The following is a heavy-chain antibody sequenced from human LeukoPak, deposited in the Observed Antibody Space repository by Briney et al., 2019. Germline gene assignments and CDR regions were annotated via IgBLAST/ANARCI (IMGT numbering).Heavy chain of an antibody. V-gene: IGHV3-23*01. CDR3: AKVFPDSSGYLN. CDR1: GFTFSSYG. D-gene: IGHD3-22*01. Sequence: GGSLRLSCAASGFTFSSYGMSWVRQAPGKGLEWVSAISGSGGSTYYADSVKGRFTISRDNAKNSLYLQMNSLRAEDTALYYCAKVFPDSSGYLNWGQGTLVTVSS. J-gene: IGHJ4*02. CDR2: ISGSGGST.